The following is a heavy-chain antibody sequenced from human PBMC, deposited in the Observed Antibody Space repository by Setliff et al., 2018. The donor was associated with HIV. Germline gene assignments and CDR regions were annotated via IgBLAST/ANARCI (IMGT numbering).Heavy chain of an antibody. CDR1: GGSISSYY. D-gene: IGHD3-22*01. CDR2: IYTSGST. CDR3: ARGLSFYDPGGFDY. Sequence: TLSLTCTVSGGSISSYYWSWIWQPPGKGLEWIGYIYTSGSTNYNPSLKSRVTISVDTSKNQFSLKLSSVTAADTAVYYCARGLSFYDPGGFDYWGQGTLVTVSS. V-gene: IGHV4-4*09. J-gene: IGHJ4*02.